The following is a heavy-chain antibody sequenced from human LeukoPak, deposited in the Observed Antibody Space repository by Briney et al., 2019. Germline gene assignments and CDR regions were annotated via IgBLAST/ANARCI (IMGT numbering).Heavy chain of an antibody. CDR1: GFTFSSNG. D-gene: IGHD2-15*01. Sequence: PGGSLRLSCAASGFTFSSNGMHWVRQAPGKGLEWVAVISYDGSDKYYADSVKGRFTISRDNSKNTLYLQMNSLRTEDTAVYYCAKGAVYCTGTGCYFFDYWGQGTLVTVSS. J-gene: IGHJ4*02. CDR3: AKGAVYCTGTGCYFFDY. V-gene: IGHV3-30*18. CDR2: ISYDGSDK.